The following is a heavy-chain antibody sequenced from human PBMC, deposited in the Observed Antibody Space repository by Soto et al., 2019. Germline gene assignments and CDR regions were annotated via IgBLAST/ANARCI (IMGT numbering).Heavy chain of an antibody. CDR3: ARGGLQAQGVQYNHYAMDV. Sequence: ASVKVSCKASGGTFDRHTINWVRQAPGQGLEWMGGIIPIFSTPKYAQKFQGRVMLTADKSTSTAYMELSSLRYEDTAVYYCARGGLQAQGVQYNHYAMDVWGQGTTVTVSS. V-gene: IGHV1-69*06. CDR1: GGTFDRHT. D-gene: IGHD4-4*01. J-gene: IGHJ6*02. CDR2: IIPIFSTP.